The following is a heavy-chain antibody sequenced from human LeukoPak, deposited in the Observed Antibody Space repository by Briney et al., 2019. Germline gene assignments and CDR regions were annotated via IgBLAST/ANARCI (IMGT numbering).Heavy chain of an antibody. Sequence: GGSLRLSCAASGFTFSSYSMNWVRQAPGKGLEWVSSISSSSRYIYYADSVKGRFTISRDNTKNPLHLKMNSPGAEDTAVYYCASGVLGYCSSTSCYEGVYWGQGTLVTVSS. J-gene: IGHJ4*02. V-gene: IGHV3-21*01. CDR2: ISSSSRYI. CDR3: ASGVLGYCSSTSCYEGVY. CDR1: GFTFSSYS. D-gene: IGHD2-2*01.